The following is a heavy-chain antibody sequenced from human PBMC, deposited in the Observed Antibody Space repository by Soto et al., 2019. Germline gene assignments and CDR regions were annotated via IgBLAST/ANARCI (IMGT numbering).Heavy chain of an antibody. V-gene: IGHV3-74*01. J-gene: IGHJ6*01. Sequence: PGVSLRLSCAASGFTFSSYWMHWVRQAPGKGLVWVSRINGDGSSTTYADSVKGRFTISRDNAKNTLYVQMNSLRAEDTAVYYCARDLRWGPKTYDGREVWGQGNTVTV. CDR2: INGDGSST. D-gene: IGHD3-3*01. CDR1: GFTFSSYW. CDR3: ARDLRWGPKTYDGREV.